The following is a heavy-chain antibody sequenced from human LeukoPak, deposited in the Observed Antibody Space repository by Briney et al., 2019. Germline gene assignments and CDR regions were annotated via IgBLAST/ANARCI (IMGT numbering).Heavy chain of an antibody. Sequence: ASVKVSCKASGGTFSSYAISWLRQAPGQGLEWMGWISAYNGNTNYAQKLQGRVTMTTDTSTSTAYMELRSLRSDDTAVYYCARDYYDSSGYYPNWFDPWGQGTLVTVSS. CDR2: ISAYNGNT. V-gene: IGHV1-18*01. D-gene: IGHD3-22*01. CDR1: GGTFSSYA. J-gene: IGHJ5*02. CDR3: ARDYYDSSGYYPNWFDP.